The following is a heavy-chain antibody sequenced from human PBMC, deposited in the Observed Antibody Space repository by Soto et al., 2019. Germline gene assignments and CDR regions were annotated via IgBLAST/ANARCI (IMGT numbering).Heavy chain of an antibody. V-gene: IGHV1-8*01. CDR1: GYTFTSYD. CDR2: MNPNSGNT. CDR3: ARGAQKVRGVIIVRYYYYYGMDV. D-gene: IGHD3-10*01. Sequence: QVQLVQSGAEVKKPGASVKVSCKASGYTFTSYDINWVRQATGQGLEWMGWMNPNSGNTGYAQKFQGRVTMTRNTSISTXXMXLXXLRSEDTAVYYCARGAQKVRGVIIVRYYYYYGMDVWGQGTTVTVSS. J-gene: IGHJ6*02.